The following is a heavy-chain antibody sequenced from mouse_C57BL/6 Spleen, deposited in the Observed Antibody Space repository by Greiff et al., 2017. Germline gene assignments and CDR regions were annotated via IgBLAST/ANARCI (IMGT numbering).Heavy chain of an antibody. D-gene: IGHD1-1*01. CDR2: IDPSDSYT. Sequence: QVQLQQPGAELVMPGASVKLSCKASGYTFTSYWMHWVKQRPGQGLEWIGEIDPSDSYTNYNQKFKGKSTLTVDKSSSTAYMQLSSLTSEGSAVYYCASGDYGSSHYYSDYWGQGTTLTVSS. V-gene: IGHV1-69*01. J-gene: IGHJ2*01. CDR1: GYTFTSYW. CDR3: ASGDYGSSHYYSDY.